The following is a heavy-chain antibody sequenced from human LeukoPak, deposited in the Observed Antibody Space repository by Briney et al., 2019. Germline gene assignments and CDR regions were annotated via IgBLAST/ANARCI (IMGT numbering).Heavy chain of an antibody. D-gene: IGHD2-2*02. J-gene: IGHJ4*02. V-gene: IGHV4-34*01. CDR2: INHSGST. CDR1: GGSFSGYY. CDR3: ARGAILGYCSSTSCYRGRHFDY. Sequence: SETLSLTCAVYGGSFSGYYWSWIRQPPGKGLEWIGEINHSGSTNYNPPLKSRVTISVDTSKNQFSLKLSSVTAADTAVYYCARGAILGYCSSTSCYRGRHFDYWGQGTLVTVSS.